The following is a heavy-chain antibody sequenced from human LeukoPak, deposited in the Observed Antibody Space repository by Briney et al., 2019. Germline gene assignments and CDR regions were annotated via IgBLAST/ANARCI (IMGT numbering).Heavy chain of an antibody. CDR1: GFTFSDYY. D-gene: IGHD6-13*01. V-gene: IGHV3-11*01. J-gene: IGHJ5*02. Sequence: GGSLRLSCATSGFTFSDYYMSWIRQAPGKGLEWVSYISSSGSTIYYADSVKGRITISRDNAKNSLYLQMNSLRAEDMAVYYCARTDSSSWYPNWFGPWGQGTLVTVSS. CDR2: ISSSGSTI. CDR3: ARTDSSSWYPNWFGP.